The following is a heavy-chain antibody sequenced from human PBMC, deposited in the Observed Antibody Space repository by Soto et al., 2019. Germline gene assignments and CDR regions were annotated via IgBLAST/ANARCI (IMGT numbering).Heavy chain of an antibody. CDR2: IYHTGST. CDR3: ARHHVRGRTIAGAAEF. J-gene: IGHJ4*02. V-gene: IGHV4-31*03. Sequence: NPSETLSLTCTVSGDSISRGFYYWSWIRQHPGKGLEWIGNIYHTGSTDFNPSLKSRVTISVDTSKNQLFLNLSSVTAADTAMYYCARHHVRGRTIAGAAEFWGQGTLVTVSS. D-gene: IGHD6-13*01. CDR1: GDSISRGFYY.